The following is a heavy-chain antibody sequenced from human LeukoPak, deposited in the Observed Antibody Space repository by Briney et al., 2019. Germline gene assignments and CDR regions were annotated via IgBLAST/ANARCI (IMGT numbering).Heavy chain of an antibody. V-gene: IGHV3-21*06. D-gene: IGHD2-21*01. Sequence: GGSPRHSCLTSGFKFSSYSMNWVRQAPGKGLEWVSSISPSGNYMHFADSVKGRFTVSRDNAHSTLYLQMSSLQVQDTALYYCVRDETGGEVYKYWGQGTLITVSS. J-gene: IGHJ4*02. CDR3: VRDETGGEVYKY. CDR2: ISPSGNYM. CDR1: GFKFSSYS.